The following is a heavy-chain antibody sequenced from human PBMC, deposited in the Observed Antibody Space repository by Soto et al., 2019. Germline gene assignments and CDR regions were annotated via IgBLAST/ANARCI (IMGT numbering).Heavy chain of an antibody. V-gene: IGHV3-33*01. Sequence: LKLSCAASGFIFSNFGMHLVRQAPGKGLEWVAVIWYDGSNEYYADSVKGRFTISKDNSKNTLYLQMNSLRAEDTAVYYCARDDIPGIAVATYGMDVWGQGTTVTVSS. CDR3: ARDDIPGIAVATYGMDV. D-gene: IGHD6-19*01. CDR2: IWYDGSNE. CDR1: GFIFSNFG. J-gene: IGHJ6*02.